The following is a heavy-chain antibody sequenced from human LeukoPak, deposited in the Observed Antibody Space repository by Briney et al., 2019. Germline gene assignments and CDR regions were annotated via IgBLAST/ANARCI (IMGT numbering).Heavy chain of an antibody. CDR1: GFTFSSYS. Sequence: GSLRLSCAASGFTFSSYSMNWVRQAPGKGLEWVSSISSSSSYIYYADSVKGRFTISRDNAKNSLYLQMNSLRAEDTAVYYCARDADYCSSTSCYFHYYMDVWGKGTTVTVSS. CDR2: ISSSSSYI. CDR3: ARDADYCSSTSCYFHYYMDV. V-gene: IGHV3-21*01. J-gene: IGHJ6*03. D-gene: IGHD2-2*01.